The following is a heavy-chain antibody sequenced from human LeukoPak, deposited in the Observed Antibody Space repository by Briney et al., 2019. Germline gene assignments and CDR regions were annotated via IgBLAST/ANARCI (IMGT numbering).Heavy chain of an antibody. D-gene: IGHD2-15*01. Sequence: PGGSLRLSCEASGFTFSNYWMTWVRQAPGKGLEWVANIKEDGSEKDYVDSVKGRFTISRDNAKNSLYLQMNSLRAEDTAVYYCARPTPLVDVWGKGTTVTVSS. V-gene: IGHV3-7*01. J-gene: IGHJ6*04. CDR2: IKEDGSEK. CDR1: GFTFSNYW. CDR3: ARPTPLVDV.